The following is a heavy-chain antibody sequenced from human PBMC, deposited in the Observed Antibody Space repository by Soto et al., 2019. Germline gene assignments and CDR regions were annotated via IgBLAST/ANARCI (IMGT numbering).Heavy chain of an antibody. CDR2: INPNSGGT. D-gene: IGHD3-10*01. CDR1: GYTFTVYY. V-gene: IGHV1-2*02. Sequence: EASVKVSCPASGYTFTVYYMHWLRQAPGQGLEWMGWINPNSGGTNYAQKFQGRVTMSRDTSISTAYMELSRLRSDDTAVYYCAPGGLNGGSGSYPPEYYFDDWGQGTLVTVSS. J-gene: IGHJ4*02. CDR3: APGGLNGGSGSYPPEYYFDD.